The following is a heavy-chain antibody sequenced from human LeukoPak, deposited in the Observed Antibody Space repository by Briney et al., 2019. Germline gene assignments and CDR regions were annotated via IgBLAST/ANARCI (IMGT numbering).Heavy chain of an antibody. CDR3: ARDYCSSTSCLFDY. V-gene: IGHV1-2*06. CDR1: GYTFTSYY. J-gene: IGHJ4*02. D-gene: IGHD2-2*01. Sequence: GASVKVSCKASGYTFTSYYMHWVRQAPGQGLEWMGRINPNSGDTNYAQKFQGRVTMTRDTSISTAYMELGRLRSDDTAVYYCARDYCSSTSCLFDYWGQGTLVSVSS. CDR2: INPNSGDT.